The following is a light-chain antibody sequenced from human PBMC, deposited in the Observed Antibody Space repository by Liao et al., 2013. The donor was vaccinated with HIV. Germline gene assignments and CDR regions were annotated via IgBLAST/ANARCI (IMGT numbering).Light chain of an antibody. V-gene: IGLV3-25*02. Sequence: SYELTQPPSVSVSPGQTARITCSGDALPKQHVYWYQQKPGQAPVLVIFKDIERPSGIPERFSGSNSGNSATLTISRVEAGDEADYYCQVWESSTDWVFGGGTSLTVL. CDR1: ALPKQH. CDR3: QVWESSTDWV. CDR2: KDI. J-gene: IGLJ3*02.